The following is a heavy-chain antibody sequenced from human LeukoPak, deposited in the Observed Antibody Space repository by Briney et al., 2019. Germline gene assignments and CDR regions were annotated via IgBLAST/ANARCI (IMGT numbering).Heavy chain of an antibody. CDR2: ISSSGGST. Sequence: GGSLRLSCAASGFTFSSYAMNWVRQAPGKGLEWVSGISSSGGSTYYADSVKGRFTISRDNSKNTLYLQMNSLRAEDTAVYYCAKKGHWGWAHFDYWGQGTLVTVSS. CDR3: AKKGHWGWAHFDY. D-gene: IGHD7-27*01. V-gene: IGHV3-23*01. CDR1: GFTFSSYA. J-gene: IGHJ4*02.